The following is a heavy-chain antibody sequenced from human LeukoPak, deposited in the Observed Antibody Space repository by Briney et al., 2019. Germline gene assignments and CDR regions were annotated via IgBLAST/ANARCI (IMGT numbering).Heavy chain of an antibody. D-gene: IGHD1-26*01. CDR2: IYYSGST. CDR1: GGSISSSTDY. CDR3: ARHKPSGSYYKAPFDY. J-gene: IGHJ4*02. V-gene: IGHV4-39*01. Sequence: PSETLSLTCTVSGGSISSSTDYWGWIRQPPGKGLEWIGSIYYSGSTYYNPSLKSRVTISVDTSKNQFSLKLSSVTAADTAVYYCARHKPSGSYYKAPFDYWGQGTLVTVSS.